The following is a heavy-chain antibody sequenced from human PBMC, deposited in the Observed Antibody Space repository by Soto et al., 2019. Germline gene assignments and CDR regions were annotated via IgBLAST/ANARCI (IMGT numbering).Heavy chain of an antibody. Sequence: NPSETLSLTCTVSGGSISSYYWSWIRQPPGKGLEWIGYIYYSGSTNYNPSLKSRVTISVDTSKNQFSLKLSSVTAADTAVYYCARHVCGSCYYFDYWGQGTLVTVSS. D-gene: IGHD2-15*01. CDR2: IYYSGST. V-gene: IGHV4-59*08. CDR3: ARHVCGSCYYFDY. J-gene: IGHJ4*02. CDR1: GGSISSYY.